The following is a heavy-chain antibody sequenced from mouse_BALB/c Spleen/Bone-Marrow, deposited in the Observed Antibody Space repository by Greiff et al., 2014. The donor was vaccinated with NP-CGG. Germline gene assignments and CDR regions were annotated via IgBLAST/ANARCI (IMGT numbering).Heavy chain of an antibody. J-gene: IGHJ3*01. V-gene: IGHV1-15*01. CDR1: GYTFTDYK. CDR3: TIVAY. Sequence: VQGVESGAELVRPGTSVTLSCKASGYTFTDYKMHWVKQTPVHGLEWIGLIDPETGGTAYNQKFKGKATLTADKSSSTAYMDLRSLTSEDSAVYYCTIVAYWGQGTLVAVSA. CDR2: IDPETGGT.